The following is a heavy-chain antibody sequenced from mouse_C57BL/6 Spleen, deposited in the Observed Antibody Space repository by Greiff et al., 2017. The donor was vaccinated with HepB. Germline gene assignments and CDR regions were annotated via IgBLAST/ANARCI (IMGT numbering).Heavy chain of an antibody. V-gene: IGHV10-1*01. CDR2: IRSKSNNYAT. D-gene: IGHD4-1*01. J-gene: IGHJ3*01. Sequence: EVQLVESGGGLVQPKGSLKLSCAASGFSFNTYAMNWVRQAPGKGLEWVARIRSKSNNYATYYADSVKDRFTISRDDSESMLYLQMNNLKTEDTAMYYCVRLTFEGFAYWGQGTLVTVSA. CDR1: GFSFNTYA. CDR3: VRLTFEGFAY.